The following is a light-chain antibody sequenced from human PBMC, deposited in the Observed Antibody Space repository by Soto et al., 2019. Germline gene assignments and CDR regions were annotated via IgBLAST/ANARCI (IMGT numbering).Light chain of an antibody. Sequence: DIQMTQSPSAMSASVGDRITITCRASQDIRNYLAWFQQRPGNVPKRLLFSASSLQSGVPSRFSGSGSGTEFTLTISSLQPEDLATYYCLQSYTYPWTFGQGTKVEIK. V-gene: IGKV1-17*03. CDR2: SAS. J-gene: IGKJ1*01. CDR1: QDIRNY. CDR3: LQSYTYPWT.